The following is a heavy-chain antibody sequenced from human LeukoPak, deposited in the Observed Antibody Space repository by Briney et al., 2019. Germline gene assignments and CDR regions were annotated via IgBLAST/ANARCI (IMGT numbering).Heavy chain of an antibody. Sequence: NPSETLSLTCTVSGGSISSYYWSWIRQPPGKGLEWIGYIYYSGSTNYNPSLKSRVTISVDTSKNQFSLKLSSVTAADTAVYYCARGPRGSPPYFDYWGQGTLVTVSS. V-gene: IGHV4-59*01. CDR1: GGSISSYY. CDR2: IYYSGST. CDR3: ARGPRGSPPYFDY. J-gene: IGHJ4*02.